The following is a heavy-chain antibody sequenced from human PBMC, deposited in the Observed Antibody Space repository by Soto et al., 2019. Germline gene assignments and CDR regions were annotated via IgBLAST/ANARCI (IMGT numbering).Heavy chain of an antibody. V-gene: IGHV1-18*01. CDR3: ARSGDFWSGYSYDMDV. Sequence: ASVQVSCKASGYTFTSYGISWVRQAPGQGLEWMGWISAYNGNTNYAQKLQGRVTMTTDTSTSTAYMELRSLRSDDTAVYYCARSGDFWSGYSYDMDVWGQGTTVTVSS. CDR2: ISAYNGNT. D-gene: IGHD3-3*01. J-gene: IGHJ6*02. CDR1: GYTFTSYG.